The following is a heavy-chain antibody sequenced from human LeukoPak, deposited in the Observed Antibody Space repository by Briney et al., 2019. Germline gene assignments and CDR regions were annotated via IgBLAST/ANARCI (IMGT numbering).Heavy chain of an antibody. D-gene: IGHD3-10*01. CDR1: GYSFTNYW. V-gene: IGHV5-51*01. CDR3: ATGSYSDYFDY. Sequence: GESLKISCKGSGYSFTNYWIDWVRQMPGKGLEWMGIIYPGDSDTRYSPSFQGQVSISADKSISTAYLQWSSLKASDTAMYYCATGSYSDYFDYWGQGTLVIVSS. CDR2: IYPGDSDT. J-gene: IGHJ4*02.